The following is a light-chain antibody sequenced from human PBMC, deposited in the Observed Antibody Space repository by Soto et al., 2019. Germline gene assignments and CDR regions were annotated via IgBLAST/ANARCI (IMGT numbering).Light chain of an antibody. CDR2: GAS. CDR3: HQYGTSPYT. CDR1: QSVXXXX. J-gene: IGKJ2*01. Sequence: EIXLTQSPGTLSXSPGERATLSCRAXQSVXXXXLAWYQQKPGQAPRLLIYGASSRATGIPDRFSGSGSGTDFTLTISRLEPEDFAVYYCHQYGTSPYTFGQGTKLEIK. V-gene: IGKV3-20*01.